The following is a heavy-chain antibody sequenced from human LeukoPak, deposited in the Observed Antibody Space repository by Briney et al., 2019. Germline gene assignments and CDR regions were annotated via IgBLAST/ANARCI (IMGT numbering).Heavy chain of an antibody. CDR2: ISSSGSTI. Sequence: GGSLRLSCAASGFTFSDYYMSWIRQAPGKGLEWVSYISSSGSTIYYADSVKGRFTISRDNAKNSLYLQMNSLRAEDTAVYYCARAGPSLGDYSNYPRYWGQGTLVTVSS. D-gene: IGHD4-4*01. CDR1: GFTFSDYY. CDR3: ARAGPSLGDYSNYPRY. J-gene: IGHJ4*02. V-gene: IGHV3-11*01.